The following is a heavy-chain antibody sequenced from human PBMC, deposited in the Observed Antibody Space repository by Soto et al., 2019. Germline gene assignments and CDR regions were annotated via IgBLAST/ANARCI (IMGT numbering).Heavy chain of an antibody. CDR1: GFTITNYA. CDR2: ISSDGNNK. J-gene: IGHJ4*02. CDR3: AKDWGLDWLLQDRFGY. V-gene: IGHV3-30*18. Sequence: GGSLRLSCSASGFTITNYAMHGVRQAPGKGLEWVAVISSDGNNKEYGDSAKGRFTISRDNSKNTLYLQMNNLRAEDTAVYYCAKDWGLDWLLQDRFGYWGQGTLVTVSS. D-gene: IGHD3-9*01.